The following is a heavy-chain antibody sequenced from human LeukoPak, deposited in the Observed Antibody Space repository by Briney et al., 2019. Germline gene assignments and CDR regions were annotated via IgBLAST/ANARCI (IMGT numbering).Heavy chain of an antibody. V-gene: IGHV4-4*09. CDR1: GGSISSYY. Sequence: SETLSLTCTVSGGSISSYYWSWIRQPPGKGLEWIGYIYTSGSTNYNPSLKSRVTISVDTSKNQFSLKLSSVTAADTAVYYCARLIVGATYYFDYWGQGTTVTVSS. CDR3: ARLIVGATYYFDY. J-gene: IGHJ4*01. CDR2: IYTSGST. D-gene: IGHD1-26*01.